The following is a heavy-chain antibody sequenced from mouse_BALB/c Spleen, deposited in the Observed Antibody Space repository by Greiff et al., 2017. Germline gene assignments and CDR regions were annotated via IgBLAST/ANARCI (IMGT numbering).Heavy chain of an antibody. Sequence: EVNVVESGGGLVQPGGSLKLSCAASGFTFSSYTMSWVRQTPEKRLEWVAYISNGGGSTYYPDTVKGRFTISRDNAKNTLYLQMSSLKSEDTAMYYCARHQGNDGYFFAYWGQGTLVTVSA. J-gene: IGHJ3*01. V-gene: IGHV5-12-2*01. D-gene: IGHD2-3*01. CDR2: ISNGGGST. CDR1: GFTFSSYT. CDR3: ARHQGNDGYFFAY.